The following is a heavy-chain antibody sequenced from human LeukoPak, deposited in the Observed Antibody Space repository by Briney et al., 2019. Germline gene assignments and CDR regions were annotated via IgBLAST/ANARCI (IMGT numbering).Heavy chain of an antibody. D-gene: IGHD3-16*01. CDR1: GFTVSTNY. V-gene: IGHV3-66*01. Sequence: PGGSLRLSCTVSGFTVSTNYVSWVRQAPGKGLEWVSVIYRHGGTAYADSVQGRFSISRDNSKNTVDLQMNSLRAEDTAVYYCARDVIYASEIYSYGDSWGQGTLVTVSS. J-gene: IGHJ4*02. CDR2: IYRHGGT. CDR3: ARDVIYASEIYSYGDS.